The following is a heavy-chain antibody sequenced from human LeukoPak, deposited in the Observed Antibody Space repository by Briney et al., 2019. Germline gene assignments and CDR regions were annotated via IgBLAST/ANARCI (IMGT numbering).Heavy chain of an antibody. CDR1: GGTFSSYA. CDR3: AKDAPVNIVVVPAANS. V-gene: IGHV1-69*13. CDR2: IIPIFGTA. J-gene: IGHJ4*02. Sequence: SVKVSCKASGGTFSSYAISWVRQAPGQGLEWMGGIIPIFGTANYAQKFQGRVTITADESTSIAYMELSSLRSEDTAVYYCAKDAPVNIVVVPAANSWGQGTLVTVSS. D-gene: IGHD2-2*01.